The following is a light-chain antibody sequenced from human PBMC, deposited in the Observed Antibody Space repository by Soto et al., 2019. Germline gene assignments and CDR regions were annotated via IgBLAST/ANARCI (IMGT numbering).Light chain of an antibody. CDR3: VLYMGSGISV. CDR1: SGSVSTSYY. CDR2: STN. Sequence: QAVVAQEPSFSVSPGGTVTLTCGSNSGSVSTSYYPSWYQQTPGQAPRTLIYSTNTRSSGVPDRFSGSILGNKAALTITGAQADDESDYYCVLYMGSGISVFGGGTKLTVL. J-gene: IGLJ3*02. V-gene: IGLV8-61*01.